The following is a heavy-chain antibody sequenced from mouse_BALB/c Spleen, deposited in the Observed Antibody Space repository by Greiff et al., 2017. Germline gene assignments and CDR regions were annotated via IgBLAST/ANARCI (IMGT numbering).Heavy chain of an antibody. V-gene: IGHV5-17*02. Sequence: EVHLVESGGGLVQPGGSRKLSCAASGFTFSSFGMHWVRQAPEKGLEWVAYISSGSSTIYYADTVTGRFTTTRDNPKNTLFLPMTSLRSEDTAMYYGASVYVNAMDYWGQGTSVTVSS. D-gene: IGHD2-3*01. J-gene: IGHJ4*01. CDR3: ASVYVNAMDY. CDR1: GFTFSSFG. CDR2: ISSGSSTI.